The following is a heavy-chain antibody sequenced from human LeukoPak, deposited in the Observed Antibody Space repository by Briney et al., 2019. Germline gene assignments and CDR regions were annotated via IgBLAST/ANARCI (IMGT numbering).Heavy chain of an antibody. Sequence: ASVKVSCKASGYTFTSYGISWVRQAPGQGLEWMGWISAYNGNTNYAQKLQGRVTMTTDTSTSTAYMELRSLRSDDTAVYYCARDLLELLWFGELSDAFDIWGQGTMVTVSS. CDR1: GYTFTSYG. CDR3: ARDLLELLWFGELSDAFDI. V-gene: IGHV1-18*01. CDR2: ISAYNGNT. D-gene: IGHD3-10*01. J-gene: IGHJ3*02.